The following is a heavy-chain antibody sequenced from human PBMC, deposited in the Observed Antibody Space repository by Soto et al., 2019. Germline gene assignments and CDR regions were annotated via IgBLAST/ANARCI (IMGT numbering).Heavy chain of an antibody. Sequence: APVEVSRKASWYRFTNSAIPLLRPAPGQRLEWMGWINAGSGSAKYSQKFQGRVTITRDTSASTAYMELSSLKSEDTAVYYCARGSSNLVDLDYWGQGTLVTVSS. CDR1: WYRFTNSA. CDR2: INAGSGSA. CDR3: ARGSSNLVDLDY. J-gene: IGHJ4*02. D-gene: IGHD6-13*01. V-gene: IGHV1-3*01.